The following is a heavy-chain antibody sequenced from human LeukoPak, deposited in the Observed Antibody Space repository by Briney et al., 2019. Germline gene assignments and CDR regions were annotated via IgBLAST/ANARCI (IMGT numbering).Heavy chain of an antibody. J-gene: IGHJ5*02. V-gene: IGHV4-61*01. D-gene: IGHD2-2*01. CDR2: IHNSGST. Sequence: PLETLSLTCTVSGGSVSSGSYYWSWIRQPPGKGLEWIGFIHNSGSTKYNPSLMSRVTISVDTSKNQFSLKLSSVTAAETAVYYCARGGASSIPFDPWGQGTLVTVSS. CDR3: ARGGASSIPFDP. CDR1: GGSVSSGSYY.